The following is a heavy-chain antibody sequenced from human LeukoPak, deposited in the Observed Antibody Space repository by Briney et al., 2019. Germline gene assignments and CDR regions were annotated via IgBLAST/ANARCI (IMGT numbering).Heavy chain of an antibody. D-gene: IGHD6-19*01. CDR1: GGTFSSYA. J-gene: IGHJ3*02. CDR3: AREAPRYSSGWYPKRDASDT. Sequence: SVKVSCKASGGTFSSYAISWVRQAPGQGLEWMGGIIPIFGTANYAQKFQGRVTITTDESTSTAYMELSSLRSEDTAVYYCAREAPRYSSGWYPKRDASDTWGQGTMVTVSS. V-gene: IGHV1-69*05. CDR2: IIPIFGTA.